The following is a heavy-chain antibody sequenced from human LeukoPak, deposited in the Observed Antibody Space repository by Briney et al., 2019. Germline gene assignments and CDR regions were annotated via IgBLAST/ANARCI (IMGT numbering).Heavy chain of an antibody. CDR1: GFTFRNYW. V-gene: IGHV3-7*01. CDR3: ARDPGFSAFDI. Sequence: GGSLRLSCAASGFTFRNYWVTWVRQAPGKGLELVASTSQDGSEKYHVDSVRGRSTISRDNDKNSLYLQMNSLRAEDTAVYYCARDPGFSAFDIWGQGAVVTVSS. J-gene: IGHJ3*02. CDR2: TSQDGSEK.